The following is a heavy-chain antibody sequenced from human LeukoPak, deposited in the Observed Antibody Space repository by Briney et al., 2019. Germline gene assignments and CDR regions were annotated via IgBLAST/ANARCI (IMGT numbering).Heavy chain of an antibody. CDR1: GFIFSTYN. CDR3: ARSGHSNGWYYFDY. D-gene: IGHD6-19*01. Sequence: PGGSLRLSCAASGFIFSTYNIDWVRQAPGKGLEWVSSISSSSSYIYYADSVKGRFTISRDNAKNSLYLQMNSLRAEDTAVYYCARSGHSNGWYYFDYWGLGALVTVSS. CDR2: ISSSSSYI. J-gene: IGHJ4*02. V-gene: IGHV3-21*01.